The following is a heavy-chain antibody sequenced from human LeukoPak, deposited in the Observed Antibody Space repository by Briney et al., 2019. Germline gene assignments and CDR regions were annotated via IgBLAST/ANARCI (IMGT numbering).Heavy chain of an antibody. CDR1: GFTFSSYG. CDR2: IWYDGSKK. V-gene: IGHV3-33*01. D-gene: IGHD3-10*01. CDR3: ARVWYLRGSGSPSGY. J-gene: IGHJ4*02. Sequence: SGGSLSLSCAVSGFTFSSYGMHWVRQAPGQGVERVAVIWYDGSKKYYADSVKGRFTISRDNSKNTLYLQMISVRAEDTAGYYCARVWYLRGSGSPSGYGGQGPVVTVSS.